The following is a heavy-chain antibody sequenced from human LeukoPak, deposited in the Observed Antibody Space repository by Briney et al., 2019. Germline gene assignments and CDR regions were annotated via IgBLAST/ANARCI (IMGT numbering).Heavy chain of an antibody. J-gene: IGHJ3*02. CDR2: IYYSGST. Sequence: SSETLSLTCTVSGGSISSYYWSWIRQPPGKGLEWIGYIYYSGSTNYNPSLKSRVTISVDTSKNQFSLKLSSVTAADTAVYYCASTATRRAKAFDIWGQGTMVTVSS. CDR1: GGSISSYY. CDR3: ASTATRRAKAFDI. D-gene: IGHD5-12*01. V-gene: IGHV4-59*08.